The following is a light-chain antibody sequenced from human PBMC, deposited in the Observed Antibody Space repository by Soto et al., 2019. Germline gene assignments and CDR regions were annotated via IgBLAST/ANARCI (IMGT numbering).Light chain of an antibody. J-gene: IGKJ3*01. CDR2: GAS. CDR1: QSVISRY. Sequence: EIVLTQSPGTLSLSPGERATLSCRASQSVISRYLAWYQQKPGQAPRLLIYGASRRATGIPDRFSGSGSGPEFTLPISRLEPEDSAVYYRQHYSGAPPLYTFGPRTKVDI. V-gene: IGKV3-20*01. CDR3: QHYSGAPPLYT.